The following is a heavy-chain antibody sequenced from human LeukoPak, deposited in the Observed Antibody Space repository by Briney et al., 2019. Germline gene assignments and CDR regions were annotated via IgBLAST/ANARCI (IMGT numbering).Heavy chain of an antibody. Sequence: PSETLSLTCTVSGGSISIYYWSWIRQPAGKGLEWIGRIYTSGSTNYNPSLKSRVTISVDTSKNQFSLKLRSVTAADTAVYYCARTSEGYCRSTRCWAYYYYMDVWGKGTTVTVSS. CDR3: ARTSEGYCRSTRCWAYYYYMDV. V-gene: IGHV4-4*07. CDR2: IYTSGST. CDR1: GGSISIYY. J-gene: IGHJ6*03. D-gene: IGHD2-2*01.